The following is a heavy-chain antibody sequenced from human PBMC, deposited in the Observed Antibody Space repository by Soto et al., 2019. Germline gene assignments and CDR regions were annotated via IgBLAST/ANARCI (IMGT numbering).Heavy chain of an antibody. V-gene: IGHV3-74*01. CDR1: GFTFSSYW. Sequence: GGSLRLSCAASGFTFSSYWMHWFRQAPGKGLVWVSRIYTDGSNTAYADSVKGRFTISRDNSKNTLYLQMNSLRSEDTAVYYCARDAPLAYCGGDCYSGYFDYWGQGTLVTVSS. D-gene: IGHD2-21*02. CDR3: ARDAPLAYCGGDCYSGYFDY. CDR2: IYTDGSNT. J-gene: IGHJ4*02.